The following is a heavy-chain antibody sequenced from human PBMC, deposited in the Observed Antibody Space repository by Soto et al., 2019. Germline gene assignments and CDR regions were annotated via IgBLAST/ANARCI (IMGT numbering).Heavy chain of an antibody. CDR2: ISSSGSTI. J-gene: IGHJ6*02. V-gene: IGHV3-48*03. CDR3: ARVGAERFQDGMDV. Sequence: GGSLRLSCAASGFTFSSYEMNWVRQAPGKGLEWVSYISSSGSTIYYADSVKGRFTISRDNAKNSLYLQMNSLRAEDTAVYYCARVGAERFQDGMDVWGQGTTVTVSS. CDR1: GFTFSSYE. D-gene: IGHD3-16*01.